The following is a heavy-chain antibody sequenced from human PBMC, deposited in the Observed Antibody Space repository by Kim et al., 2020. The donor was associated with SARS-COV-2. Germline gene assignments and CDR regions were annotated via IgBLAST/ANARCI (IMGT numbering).Heavy chain of an antibody. CDR3: ASGAYCGGDCYSGVDY. CDR2: IYPGDSDT. CDR1: GYSFTSYW. D-gene: IGHD2-21*02. V-gene: IGHV5-51*01. Sequence: GESLKISRKGSGYSFTSYWIGWVRQMPGKGLEWMGIIYPGDSDTRYSPSFQGQVTISADKSISTAYLQWSSLKASDTAMYYCASGAYCGGDCYSGVDYWGQGTLVTVSS. J-gene: IGHJ4*02.